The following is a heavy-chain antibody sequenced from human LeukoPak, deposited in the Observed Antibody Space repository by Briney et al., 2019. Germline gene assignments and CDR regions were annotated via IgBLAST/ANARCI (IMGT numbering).Heavy chain of an antibody. CDR1: GFTFTTYA. Sequence: GGSLRLSCAASGFTFTTYAMSWVRQAPGRGLECVSAMSGGGDKTYYADSVKGRFTISRDNSKDTVYLQMSGLRGEDTAVYYCAKNRGYTSSWFFDDWGQGTLVTVSS. J-gene: IGHJ4*02. D-gene: IGHD6-13*01. CDR3: AKNRGYTSSWFFDD. V-gene: IGHV3-23*01. CDR2: MSGGGDKT.